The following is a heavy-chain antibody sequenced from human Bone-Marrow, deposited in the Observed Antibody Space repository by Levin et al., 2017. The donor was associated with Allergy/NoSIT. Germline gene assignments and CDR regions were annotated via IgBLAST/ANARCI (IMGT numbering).Heavy chain of an antibody. D-gene: IGHD5-12*01. J-gene: IGHJ6*02. CDR3: ARGWADSGYGGDYYYYGVDV. CDR1: GFTVSSKY. Sequence: PGGSLRLSCAASGFTVSSKYMSWVRQAPGKGLEWVSVIYSGGSTYYADSVKGRFTISRDNSKNTLYLQMNSLRAEDTAVYYCARGWADSGYGGDYYYYGVDVWGQGTTVTVSS. V-gene: IGHV3-53*01. CDR2: IYSGGST.